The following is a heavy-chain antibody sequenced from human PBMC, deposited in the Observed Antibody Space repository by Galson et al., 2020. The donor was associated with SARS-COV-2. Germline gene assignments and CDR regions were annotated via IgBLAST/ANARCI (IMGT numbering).Heavy chain of an antibody. CDR1: GFTFSSYA. CDR3: AKDGDILTGYYPDY. V-gene: IGHV3-33*06. D-gene: IGHD3-9*01. Sequence: GGSLRLSCAASGFTFSSYAMHWVRQAPGKGLEWVAVIWYDGSNKYYADSVKGRFTISRDNSKNTLYLKMNSLRAEDTAVYYCAKDGDILTGYYPDYCGQGTLVTVSS. CDR2: IWYDGSNK. J-gene: IGHJ4*02.